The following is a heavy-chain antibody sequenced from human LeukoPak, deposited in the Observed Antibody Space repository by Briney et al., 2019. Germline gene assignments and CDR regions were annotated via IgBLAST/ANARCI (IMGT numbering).Heavy chain of an antibody. J-gene: IGHJ4*02. D-gene: IGHD3-10*01. CDR3: ASLMVRGVILFDY. CDR2: INPNSGGT. CDR1: GYTFNGYY. V-gene: IGHV1-2*02. Sequence: ASVKVSCKASGYTFNGYYIHWVRQAPGQGLEWMGWINPNSGGTNYAQKFQGRVTMTRDTSISTAYMELSRLRSDDTAVYYCASLMVRGVILFDYWGQGTLVTVSS.